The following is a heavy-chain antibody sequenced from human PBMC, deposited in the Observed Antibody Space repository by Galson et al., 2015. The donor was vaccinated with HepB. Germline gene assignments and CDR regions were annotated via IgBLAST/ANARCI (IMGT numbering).Heavy chain of an antibody. D-gene: IGHD1-1*01. CDR2: IIPIFGTA. Sequence: SCKASGGTFSSYAISWVRQAPGQGLEWMGGIIPIFGTANYAQKFQGRVTITADESTSTAYMELSSLRSEDTAVYYCARDLNWNDPVGYYYGMDVWGQGTTVTVSS. J-gene: IGHJ6*02. CDR1: GGTFSSYA. V-gene: IGHV1-69*01. CDR3: ARDLNWNDPVGYYYGMDV.